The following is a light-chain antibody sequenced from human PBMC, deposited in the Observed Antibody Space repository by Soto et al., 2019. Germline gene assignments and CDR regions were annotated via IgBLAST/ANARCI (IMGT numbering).Light chain of an antibody. CDR3: QQNFRPPQVT. V-gene: IGKV1-39*01. J-gene: IGKJ4*01. Sequence: DIPVTQSPASLSASVGDRVTITCRTSQSINNYLNWYQQQPGKAPRLLIFGVFTLQSGVPSRFSCSGSGTDFTLTISGLQPEDFATYYCQQNFRPPQVTFGGGTRVERK. CDR2: GVF. CDR1: QSINNY.